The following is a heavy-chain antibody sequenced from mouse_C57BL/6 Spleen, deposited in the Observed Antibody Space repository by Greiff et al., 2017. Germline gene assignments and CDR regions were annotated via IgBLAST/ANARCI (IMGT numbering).Heavy chain of an antibody. J-gene: IGHJ4*01. CDR2: IDPSDSYT. CDR1: GYTFTSYW. CDR3: ARAGDGYYVRLMDY. V-gene: IGHV1-69*01. Sequence: QVQLQQPGAELVMPGASVKLSCKASGYTFTSYWMHWVKQRPGQGLEWIGEIDPSDSYTNYNQKFKGKSTSTVDKSSSTAYMQLSSLTSEDSAVYYCARAGDGYYVRLMDYWGQGTSVTVSS. D-gene: IGHD2-3*01.